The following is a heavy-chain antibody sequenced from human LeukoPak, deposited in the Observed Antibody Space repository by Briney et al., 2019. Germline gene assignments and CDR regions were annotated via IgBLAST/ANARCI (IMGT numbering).Heavy chain of an antibody. Sequence: SVTVSCKASGGTFSSYAISWVRQAPGQGLEWMGGIIPIFGTANYAQKFQGRVTITADESTSTAYMELSSLRSEDTAAYYCASGLYYYDSSGYQAFDYWGQGTLVTVSS. V-gene: IGHV1-69*13. CDR1: GGTFSSYA. D-gene: IGHD3-22*01. CDR3: ASGLYYYDSSGYQAFDY. J-gene: IGHJ4*02. CDR2: IIPIFGTA.